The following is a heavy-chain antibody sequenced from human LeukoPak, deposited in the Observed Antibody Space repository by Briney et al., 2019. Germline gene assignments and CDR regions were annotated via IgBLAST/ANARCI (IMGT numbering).Heavy chain of an antibody. Sequence: GGSLRLSCAASGFTFDDYGMSWVRPAPGKGLEWVSSITSSSSYKYYADSVRGRFTISRDNAKNSLYLQMNSLRPEDTAVYYCARDPYSGNYGAYYYYYMDVWGKGTTVAISS. V-gene: IGHV3-21*01. CDR2: ITSSSSYK. D-gene: IGHD1-26*01. CDR3: ARDPYSGNYGAYYYYYMDV. J-gene: IGHJ6*03. CDR1: GFTFDDYG.